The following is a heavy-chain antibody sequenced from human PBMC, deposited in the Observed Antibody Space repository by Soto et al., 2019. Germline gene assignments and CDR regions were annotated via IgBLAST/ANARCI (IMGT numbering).Heavy chain of an antibody. D-gene: IGHD3-3*01. CDR2: ISGSGGST. CDR3: AKECDFWSGRDGMDV. CDR1: GFTFSSYA. Sequence: PGGSLRLSCAASGFTFSSYAMSWVRQAPGKGLEWVSAISGSGGSTYYADSVKGRFTIPRDNSKNTLYLQMNSLRAEDTAVYYCAKECDFWSGRDGMDVWGQGTTVTVSS. V-gene: IGHV3-23*01. J-gene: IGHJ6*02.